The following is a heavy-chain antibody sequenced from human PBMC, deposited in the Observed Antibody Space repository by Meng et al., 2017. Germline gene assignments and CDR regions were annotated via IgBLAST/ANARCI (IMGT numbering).Heavy chain of an antibody. CDR2: MNPNSGNT. V-gene: IGHV1-8*03. CDR3: AGVERQWLANDY. D-gene: IGHD6-19*01. CDR1: GYTFTSYD. Sequence: ASVKVSCKASGYTFTSYDINWVRQATGQGLEWMGWMNPNSGNTDYAQKFQGRVTITRNTSISTAYMELSSLRSEDTAVYYCAGVERQWLANDYWGQGTLVTVSS. J-gene: IGHJ4*02.